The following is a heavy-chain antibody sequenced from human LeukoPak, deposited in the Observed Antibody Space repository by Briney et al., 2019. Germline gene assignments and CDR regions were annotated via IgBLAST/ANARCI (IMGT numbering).Heavy chain of an antibody. V-gene: IGHV3-7*01. CDR2: INLDGSES. J-gene: IGHJ4*02. CDR3: ATRGNYFDY. D-gene: IGHD2/OR15-2a*01. Sequence: PGGSLRLSCAASGFTFSHYYMSWVRQAPGRGLEWVANINLDGSESYYVDSVKGRFTISRDNAKNSLYLQMNSLRAEDTAVYYCATRGNYFDYWGQGTLVTVSS. CDR1: GFTFSHYY.